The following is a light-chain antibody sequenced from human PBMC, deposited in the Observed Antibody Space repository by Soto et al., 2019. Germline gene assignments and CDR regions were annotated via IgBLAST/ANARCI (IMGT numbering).Light chain of an antibody. CDR2: DAS. CDR1: QSVSIY. CDR3: QQRSNWLA. V-gene: IGKV3-11*01. J-gene: IGKJ4*01. Sequence: EIVLTQSPATLSLSPGERATLSCRASQSVSIYLAWYQQKPGQAPRLLIYDASNRATGIPARFSGSGSGTDFTLTISRLEPEDFAVYYCQQRSNWLAFGGGTKVEIK.